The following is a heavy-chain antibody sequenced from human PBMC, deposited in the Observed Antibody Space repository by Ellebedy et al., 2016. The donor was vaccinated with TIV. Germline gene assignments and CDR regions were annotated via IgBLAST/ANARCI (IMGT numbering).Heavy chain of an antibody. J-gene: IGHJ4*02. CDR3: ARDQWLGRAYYFDS. CDR1: GFTFSNYR. CDR2: IKQDGSEK. V-gene: IGHV3-7*01. D-gene: IGHD6-19*01. Sequence: GESLKIPCAASGFTFSNYRMSWVRQAPGKGLEWVANIKQDGSEKYYVDSVKGRFSISRDNAKNSLYVQMNSLRDEDTGVYYCARDQWLGRAYYFDSWGQGTLVTVSS.